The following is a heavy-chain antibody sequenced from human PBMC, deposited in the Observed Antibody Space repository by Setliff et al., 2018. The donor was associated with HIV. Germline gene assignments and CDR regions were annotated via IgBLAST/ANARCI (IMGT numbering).Heavy chain of an antibody. CDR2: IYPDDSNI. CDR3: ARRDGRSMNAFQI. D-gene: IGHD6-13*01. Sequence: RGESLKISCKALDYTFSTYWIGWVRQMPGEGLEWMGIIYPDDSNIRYNPSFQSQVTISADKSITTAYLEIHNLKASDTATYYCARRDGRSMNAFQIWGPGTMVTVSS. V-gene: IGHV5-51*01. J-gene: IGHJ3*01. CDR1: DYTFSTYW.